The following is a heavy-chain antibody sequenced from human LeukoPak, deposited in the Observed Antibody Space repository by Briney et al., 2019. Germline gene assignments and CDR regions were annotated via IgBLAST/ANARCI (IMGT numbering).Heavy chain of an antibody. V-gene: IGHV3-30-3*01. CDR2: ISYDGSNK. D-gene: IGHD1-1*01. CDR1: GFTFSSYA. CDR3: ARVGWENWYYFDY. J-gene: IGHJ4*02. Sequence: PGRSLRLSCAASGFTFSSYAMHWVRQAPGKGLEWVAVISYDGSNKYYADSVKGRFTISRDNSKNTLYPQMNSLRAEDTAVYYCARVGWENWYYFDYWGQGTLVTVSS.